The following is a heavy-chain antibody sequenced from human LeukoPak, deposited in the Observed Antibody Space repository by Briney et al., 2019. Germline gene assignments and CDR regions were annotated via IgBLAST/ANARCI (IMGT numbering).Heavy chain of an antibody. J-gene: IGHJ4*02. CDR1: GYTFTSYG. CDR2: ISAYNGNT. D-gene: IGHD3-16*02. Sequence: ASVKVSCKASGYTFTSYGISWVRQAPGQGLEWMGWISAYNGNTNYAQKLQGRATMTTDTSTSTAYMELRSLRSDDTAVYYCARDRGDYDYVWGSYRYIRLFDYWGQGTLVTVSS. CDR3: ARDRGDYDYVWGSYRYIRLFDY. V-gene: IGHV1-18*04.